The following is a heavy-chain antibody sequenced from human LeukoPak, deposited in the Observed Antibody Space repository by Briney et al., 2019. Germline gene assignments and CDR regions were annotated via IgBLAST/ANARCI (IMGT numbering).Heavy chain of an antibody. Sequence: GGSLRLSCAASGFSFSIYDMTWVRQAPGKGPEWVSTISRSGGDTYYADSVKGRFTISRDNSNNTLYLQMNSLRADDTAVYYCAKRYCSSTRCPYGDAFDIWGQGTMVTVSS. CDR1: GFSFSIYD. J-gene: IGHJ3*02. CDR2: ISRSGGDT. D-gene: IGHD2-2*01. V-gene: IGHV3-23*01. CDR3: AKRYCSSTRCPYGDAFDI.